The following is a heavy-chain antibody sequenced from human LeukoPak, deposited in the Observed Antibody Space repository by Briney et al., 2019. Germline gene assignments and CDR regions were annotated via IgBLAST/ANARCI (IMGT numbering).Heavy chain of an antibody. CDR3: ARLWFGELSSFDY. CDR2: IYPGDSDT. D-gene: IGHD3-10*01. J-gene: IGHJ4*02. CDR1: GYIFTSDW. V-gene: IGHV5-51*01. Sequence: GGSLKISCEGAGYIFTSDWIGGGRGMPGKGLEWMGIIYPGDSDTRYSPSFQGQVTISADKSISTAYLQWSSLKASDTAMYYCARLWFGELSSFDYWGQGTLVTVSS.